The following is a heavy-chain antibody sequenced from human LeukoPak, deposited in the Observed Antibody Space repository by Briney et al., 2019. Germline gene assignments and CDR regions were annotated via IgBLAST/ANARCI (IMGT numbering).Heavy chain of an antibody. CDR3: ARDRPVYCSSTSCYYYYMDV. Sequence: PSQTLSLTCTVSGGSISSGSYYWSWIRQPAGKGLEWIGRIYTSWSTNYNPSLKSRVTISVDTSKNRFSLKLSSVTAADTAVYYCARDRPVYCSSTSCYYYYMDVWGKGTTVTVSS. CDR1: GGSISSGSYY. D-gene: IGHD2-2*01. V-gene: IGHV4-61*02. J-gene: IGHJ6*03. CDR2: IYTSWST.